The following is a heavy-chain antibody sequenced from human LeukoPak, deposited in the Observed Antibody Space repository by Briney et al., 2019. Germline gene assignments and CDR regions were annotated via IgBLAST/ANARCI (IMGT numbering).Heavy chain of an antibody. J-gene: IGHJ6*03. Sequence: PSETLSLTCTVSGGSISSASSHWGWIRQPPGKGLDWIGSIYYSGSTYYNPSLKSRVTISVDTSKNQFSLKLSSVTAADTAEYYCARHLGNYYGSGSYLGYYMDVWGKGTTVTVSS. CDR3: ARHLGNYYGSGSYLGYYMDV. CDR2: IYYSGST. CDR1: GGSISSASSH. D-gene: IGHD3-10*01. V-gene: IGHV4-39*01.